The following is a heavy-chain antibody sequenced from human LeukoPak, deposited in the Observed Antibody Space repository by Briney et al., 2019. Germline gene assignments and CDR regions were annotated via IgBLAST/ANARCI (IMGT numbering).Heavy chain of an antibody. V-gene: IGHV4-59*01. CDR2: IYYSGST. D-gene: IGHD2-2*02. Sequence: SETLSLTCTVSGGSISSYYWSWIRQPPGKGLEWIGYIYYSGSTNYNPSLKSRVTISVDTSKNQFSLRLSSVTAADTAVYYCTRVGCVSTSCYMAFDSWGQGTLVTVSS. CDR3: TRVGCVSTSCYMAFDS. J-gene: IGHJ4*02. CDR1: GGSISSYY.